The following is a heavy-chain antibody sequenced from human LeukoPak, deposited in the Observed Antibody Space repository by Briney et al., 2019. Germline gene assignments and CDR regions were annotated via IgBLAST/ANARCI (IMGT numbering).Heavy chain of an antibody. D-gene: IGHD3-22*01. CDR2: IYYSGST. CDR3: ARASSGYYYDY. Sequence: NPSQTLSLTCTVSGGSMSSGGYYWSWIRQHPGKGLEWIGYIYYSGSTYYNPSLKSRVTISVDTSKNQFSLKLSSVTAADTAVYYCARASSGYYYDYWGQGTLVTVSS. V-gene: IGHV4-31*03. CDR1: GGSMSSGGYY. J-gene: IGHJ4*02.